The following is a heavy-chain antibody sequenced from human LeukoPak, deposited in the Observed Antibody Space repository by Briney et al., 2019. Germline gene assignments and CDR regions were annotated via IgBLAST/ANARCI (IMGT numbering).Heavy chain of an antibody. CDR1: GFTFSSYW. Sequence: GGSLRLSCAASGFTFSSYWMSWVRQAPGKGLEWVANIKKDGSEKYSVDSVKGRFTISRDNAKTSLYLQMNTLRAEDTAVYFCAKDDYYDSSGDPNWFDPWGQGTLVTVSS. J-gene: IGHJ5*02. V-gene: IGHV3-7*01. CDR3: AKDDYYDSSGDPNWFDP. CDR2: IKKDGSEK. D-gene: IGHD3-22*01.